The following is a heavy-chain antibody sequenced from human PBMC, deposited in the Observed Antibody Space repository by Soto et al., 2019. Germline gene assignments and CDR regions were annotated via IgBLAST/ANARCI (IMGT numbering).Heavy chain of an antibody. D-gene: IGHD6-13*01. Sequence: GGSLRLSCAASGFTFSSYSMNWVRQAPGKGLEWVSSISSSSSYIYYADSVKGRFTISRDNAKNSLYLQMNSLRAEDTAVYYCARDRYPSRSWPFNWLDPWGQGTLVTVSS. CDR2: ISSSSSYI. V-gene: IGHV3-21*01. CDR1: GFTFSSYS. CDR3: ARDRYPSRSWPFNWLDP. J-gene: IGHJ5*02.